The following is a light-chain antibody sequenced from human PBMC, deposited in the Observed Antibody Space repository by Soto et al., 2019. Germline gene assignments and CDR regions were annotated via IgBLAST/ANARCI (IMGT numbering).Light chain of an antibody. J-gene: IGKJ1*01. CDR1: QSVSSN. V-gene: IGKV3-15*01. CDR3: QQYNNWPRT. CDR2: GAS. Sequence: ERVMTQSPATLSVSPGERATLSCRASQSVSSNLAWYQQKPGQAPRLFIYGASTRATAIPPRFGGSGSGTGFTLTISSLQSEDFAVYYCQQYNNWPRTFGQGTKVDIK.